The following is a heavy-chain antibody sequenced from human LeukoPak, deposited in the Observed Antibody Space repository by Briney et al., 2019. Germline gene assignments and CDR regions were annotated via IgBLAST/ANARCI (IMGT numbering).Heavy chain of an antibody. Sequence: GASVKVSCKVSGYTLTELSMHWVRQAPGKGLEWMGGFDPEDGETIYAQKFQGRVTMTEDTSTDTAYMELSSLRSEDTAVYYCAXXXGYSYGDPLDYWGQGTLVTVSS. J-gene: IGHJ4*02. V-gene: IGHV1-24*01. D-gene: IGHD5-18*01. CDR2: FDPEDGET. CDR1: GYTLTELS. CDR3: AXXXGYSYGDPLDY.